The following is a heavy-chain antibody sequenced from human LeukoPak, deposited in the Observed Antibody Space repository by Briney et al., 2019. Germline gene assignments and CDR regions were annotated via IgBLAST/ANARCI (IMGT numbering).Heavy chain of an antibody. J-gene: IGHJ5*02. CDR3: ARTAERYYDFWSDRRRAWFDP. Sequence: PSETLSLTCTVSGGSISSSGYYWGWIRQPPGKGLEWIASIYYSGSTYYNPSLKSRVTISVDTSKNQFSLKLSSVTAADTAVYYCARTAERYYDFWSDRRRAWFDPWGQGTLVTVSS. V-gene: IGHV4-39*01. CDR2: IYYSGST. CDR1: GGSISSSGYY. D-gene: IGHD3-3*01.